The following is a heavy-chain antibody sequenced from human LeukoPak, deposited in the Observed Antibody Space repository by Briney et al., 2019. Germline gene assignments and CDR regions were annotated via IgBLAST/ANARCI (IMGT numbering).Heavy chain of an antibody. CDR1: GYTFTSYG. Sequence: ASVKVSCKASGYTFTSYGISWVRQAPGQGLEWMGWISAYNGNTNYAQKLQGRVTMTTDTSTSTAYMELRSLRSDDTAVYYCARDSASLVWQLVPSLFDYWGQGTLVTVSS. V-gene: IGHV1-18*01. J-gene: IGHJ4*02. CDR3: ARDSASLVWQLVPSLFDY. CDR2: ISAYNGNT. D-gene: IGHD6-13*01.